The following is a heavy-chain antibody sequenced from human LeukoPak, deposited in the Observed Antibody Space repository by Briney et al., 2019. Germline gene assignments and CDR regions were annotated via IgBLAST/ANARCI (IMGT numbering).Heavy chain of an antibody. CDR1: GGSISSSSYY. V-gene: IGHV4-39*07. J-gene: IGHJ6*03. CDR2: IYYSGST. Sequence: SETLSLTCTVSGGSISSSSYYWGWIRQPPGKGLEWIGSIYYSGSTYYNPSLKSRVTISVDTSKNQFSLKLSSVTAADTAVYYCARGGNMVRGVIRGYYYMDVWGKGTTVTISS. CDR3: ARGGNMVRGVIRGYYYMDV. D-gene: IGHD3-10*01.